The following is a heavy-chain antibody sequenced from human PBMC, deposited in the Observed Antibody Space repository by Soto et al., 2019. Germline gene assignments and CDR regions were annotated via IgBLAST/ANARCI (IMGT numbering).Heavy chain of an antibody. D-gene: IGHD4-17*01. J-gene: IGHJ6*02. Sequence: GSLRLSCAASGFTFSNAWMSWVRQAPGKGLEWVGRIKSKTDGGTTDYAAPVKGRFTISRDDSKNTLYLQMNSLKTEDTAVYYCTTLNDYGDYPSYYYYGMDVWGQGTTVTSP. CDR1: GFTFSNAW. CDR2: IKSKTDGGTT. V-gene: IGHV3-15*07. CDR3: TTLNDYGDYPSYYYYGMDV.